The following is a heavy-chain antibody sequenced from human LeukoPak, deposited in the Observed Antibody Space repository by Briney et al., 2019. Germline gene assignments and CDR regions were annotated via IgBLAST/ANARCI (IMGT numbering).Heavy chain of an antibody. CDR3: ARGPPVVTIFGVVTGFDY. CDR2: IYYSGST. CDR1: GGSISSHY. J-gene: IGHJ4*02. D-gene: IGHD3-3*01. Sequence: SKTLSLTCTVSGGSISSHYWSWIRQPPGKGLEWIGYIYYSGSTNYNPSLKSRVTISVDTSKNQFSLKLSSVTAADTAVYYCARGPPVVTIFGVVTGFDYWGQGTLVTVSS. V-gene: IGHV4-59*11.